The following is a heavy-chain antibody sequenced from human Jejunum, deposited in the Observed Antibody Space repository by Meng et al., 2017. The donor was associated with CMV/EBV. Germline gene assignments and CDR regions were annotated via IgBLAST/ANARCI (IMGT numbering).Heavy chain of an antibody. D-gene: IGHD5-24*01. CDR3: AHLDGTTWYYYDY. Sequence: GFSLTTSGVAVGWIRQPPGKALEWLAHIYWNGNKYYSTSLKSRLTITKDTSKNQAVLTMTNVDPVDTATYYCAHLDGTTWYYYDYWGQGTLVTVSS. CDR2: IYWNGNK. CDR1: GFSLTTSGVA. V-gene: IGHV2-5*01. J-gene: IGHJ4*02.